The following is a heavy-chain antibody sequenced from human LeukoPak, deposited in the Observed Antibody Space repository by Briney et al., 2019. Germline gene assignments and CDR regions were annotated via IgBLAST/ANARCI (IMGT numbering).Heavy chain of an antibody. D-gene: IGHD2-2*01. J-gene: IGHJ5*02. CDR1: GYTFTNFG. Sequence: ASVKVSCKASGYTFTNFGITWVRQAPGQGLEWMGWISAYNGNTNYAQNLQGRVTMTTDTSTSTAYMELRSLISDDTAIYYCARGGVVPATVSKWFDPWGQGTLVTVSS. V-gene: IGHV1-18*01. CDR3: ARGGVVPATVSKWFDP. CDR2: ISAYNGNT.